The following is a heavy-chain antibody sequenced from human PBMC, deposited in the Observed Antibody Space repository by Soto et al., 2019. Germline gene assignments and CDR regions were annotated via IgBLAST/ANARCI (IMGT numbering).Heavy chain of an antibody. CDR3: ALLPVNTAMTYYFDY. J-gene: IGHJ4*02. CDR2: INPNSGGT. V-gene: IGHV1-2*02. Sequence: GASVKVSCKASGYTFTGYYMHWVRQAPGQGLEWMGWINPNSGGTNYAQKFQGRVTMTRDTSISTAYMELSRLRSDDTAVYYCALLPVNTAMTYYFDYWGQGTLVTVSS. D-gene: IGHD5-18*01. CDR1: GYTFTGYY.